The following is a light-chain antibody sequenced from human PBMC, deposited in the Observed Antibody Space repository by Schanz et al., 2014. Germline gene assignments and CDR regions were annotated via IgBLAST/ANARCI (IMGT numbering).Light chain of an antibody. V-gene: IGKV3-15*01. Sequence: EIVMTQSPATLSVSPGERATLSCRASQSISTKLAWYQQKPGQAPRLLIHGASTRATGIPARFSGSGSGTEFTLTISSLQSEDFAVYYCQHYYNWPRTFGQGTKVEIK. J-gene: IGKJ1*01. CDR3: QHYYNWPRT. CDR1: QSISTK. CDR2: GAS.